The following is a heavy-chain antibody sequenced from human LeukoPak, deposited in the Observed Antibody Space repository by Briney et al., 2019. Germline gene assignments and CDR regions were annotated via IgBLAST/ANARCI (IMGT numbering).Heavy chain of an antibody. CDR2: INHSGST. CDR3: ARGKYDFWSGYDWFDP. CDR1: GGSFSGYY. V-gene: IGHV4-34*01. J-gene: IGHJ5*02. D-gene: IGHD3-3*01. Sequence: SETLSLTCAVYGGSFSGYYWSWIRQPPGKGLEWIGEINHSGSTNYNPSLKSRVTISVDTSKNQFSLKLSSVTAADTAVYYCARGKYDFWSGYDWFDPWGQGTLVTVSS.